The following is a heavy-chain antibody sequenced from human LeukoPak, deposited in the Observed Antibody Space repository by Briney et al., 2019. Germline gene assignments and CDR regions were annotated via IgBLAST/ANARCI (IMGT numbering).Heavy chain of an antibody. CDR1: SSYS. D-gene: IGHD4-17*01. V-gene: IGHV4-39*07. CDR3: ARDLPDYGDLPYYSDY. CDR2: IYYSGST. J-gene: IGHJ4*02. Sequence: SSYSMNWVRQPPGKGLEWIGSIYYSGSTYYNPSLKSRVTISVDTSKNQFSLKLSSVTAADTAVYYCARDLPDYGDLPYYSDYWGQGTLVTVSS.